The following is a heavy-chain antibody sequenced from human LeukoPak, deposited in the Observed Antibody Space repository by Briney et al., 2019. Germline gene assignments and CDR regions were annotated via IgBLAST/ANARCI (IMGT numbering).Heavy chain of an antibody. CDR3: ATGLPGALRPLLGY. CDR1: GYTLTELS. J-gene: IGHJ4*02. Sequence: ASVKVSCKVSGYTLTELSMHCVRQAPGKGLEWMGGFDPEDGETIYAQKFQGRVTMTEDTSTDTAYMELSSLRSEDTAVYYCATGLPGALRPLLGYWGQGTLVTVSS. V-gene: IGHV1-24*01. D-gene: IGHD2-21*02. CDR2: FDPEDGET.